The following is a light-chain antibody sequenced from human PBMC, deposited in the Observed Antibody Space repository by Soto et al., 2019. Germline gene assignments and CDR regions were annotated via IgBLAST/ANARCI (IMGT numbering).Light chain of an antibody. CDR3: QQYTSDPDT. CDR1: QRISSW. J-gene: IGKJ2*01. Sequence: DIQMTQSPSTLSESVGDRVTITCRASQRISSWLAWYQQKPGKAPKLLIYDVSSLESGVPSRFSGSGSGTEFTLTLSSLKPHDFASYYCQQYTSDPDTFGQGTKLEIK. V-gene: IGKV1-5*01. CDR2: DVS.